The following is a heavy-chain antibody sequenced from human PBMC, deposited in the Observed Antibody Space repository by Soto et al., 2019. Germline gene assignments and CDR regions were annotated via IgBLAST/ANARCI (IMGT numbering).Heavy chain of an antibody. J-gene: IGHJ4*02. Sequence: EVQLVESGGGLVQPGGSLRLSCAASGFTFSSYWMHWVRQAPGKGLVWVSRINSDGSSTSYADSVKGRFTISRDNAKNTLYLQMNSLRAEDTAVYYCARTYYDFWSGIWDHFDYWGQGTLVTVSS. CDR3: ARTYYDFWSGIWDHFDY. D-gene: IGHD3-3*01. CDR2: INSDGSST. V-gene: IGHV3-74*01. CDR1: GFTFSSYW.